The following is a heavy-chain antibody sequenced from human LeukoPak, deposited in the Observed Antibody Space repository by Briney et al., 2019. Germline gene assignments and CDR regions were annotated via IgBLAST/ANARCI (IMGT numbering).Heavy chain of an antibody. CDR1: GGSISSGGYY. Sequence: PSETLSLTCTVSGGSISSGGYYWGWVRQTPGKGLEYIGNIYNSGATYYNPSLKSRVTLSIDTSRNRFSLHLTPVTAADTAVYYCTRHAGGNHFDFWSGSYFDHWGQGTLVTVSS. D-gene: IGHD3-3*01. V-gene: IGHV4-39*01. CDR3: TRHAGGNHFDFWSGSYFDH. J-gene: IGHJ4*02. CDR2: IYNSGAT.